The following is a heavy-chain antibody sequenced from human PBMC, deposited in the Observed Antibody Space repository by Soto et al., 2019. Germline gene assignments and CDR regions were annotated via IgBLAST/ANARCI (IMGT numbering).Heavy chain of an antibody. CDR3: ASDYCSGGSCDGVWGYYYYYMDV. Sequence: GGSLRLSRAASGFTFSSYWMSWVRQAPGKGLEWVANIKQDGSEKYYVDSVKGRFTISRDNAKNSLYLQMNSLRAEDTAVYYCASDYCSGGSCDGVWGYYYYYMDVWGKGTTVTVSS. V-gene: IGHV3-7*01. D-gene: IGHD2-15*01. CDR1: GFTFSSYW. CDR2: IKQDGSEK. J-gene: IGHJ6*03.